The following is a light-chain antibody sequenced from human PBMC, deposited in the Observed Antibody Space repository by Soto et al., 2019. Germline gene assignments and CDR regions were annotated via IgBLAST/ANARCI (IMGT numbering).Light chain of an antibody. Sequence: DIQMTQSPSSQSASVGDRVTITGRASQTINTFVNWYQQKPGKAPKLLIYAASTLQSGVPSRFSGSGSGTDFTLTISNVQPEDFATYYCQQNYSTPPCTFGQGT. CDR3: QQNYSTPPCT. CDR1: QTINTF. CDR2: AAS. J-gene: IGKJ2*02. V-gene: IGKV1-39*01.